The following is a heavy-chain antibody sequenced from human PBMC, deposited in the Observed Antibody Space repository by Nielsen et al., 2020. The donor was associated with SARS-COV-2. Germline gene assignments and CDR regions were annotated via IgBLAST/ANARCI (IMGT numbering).Heavy chain of an antibody. CDR1: GYTFTGYY. J-gene: IGHJ6*02. CDR2: INPNSGGT. CDR3: ARDAVYCSSTSCLNYGMDV. V-gene: IGHV1-2*02. D-gene: IGHD2-2*01. Sequence: ASVKVSCKASGYTFTGYYMHWVRQAPGQGLEWMGWINPNSGGTNYAQKFQGRVTMTRDTSISTAYMELSRLRSDDTAVYYCARDAVYCSSTSCLNYGMDVWGQGTTVTVSS.